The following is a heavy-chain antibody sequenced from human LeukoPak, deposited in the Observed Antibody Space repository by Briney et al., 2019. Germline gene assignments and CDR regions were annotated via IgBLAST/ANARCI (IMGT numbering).Heavy chain of an antibody. CDR2: IYRSGST. V-gene: IGHV4-39*06. CDR1: GGSISGSSYY. J-gene: IGHJ4*02. D-gene: IGHD3-10*01. Sequence: SETLSLTCTVSGGSISGSSYYWGWIRQSPGKGLEWIGEIYRSGSTNYNPSLKSRVTISTDNSKNEFTLKLNSVTAADTAVYYCARAGSYALEYWGRGTLVTVSS. CDR3: ARAGSYALEY.